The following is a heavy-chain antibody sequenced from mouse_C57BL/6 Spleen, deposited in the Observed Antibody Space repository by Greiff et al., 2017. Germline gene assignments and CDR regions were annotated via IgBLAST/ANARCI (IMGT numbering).Heavy chain of an antibody. J-gene: IGHJ4*01. CDR1: GYSFTDYN. CDR2: INPNYGTT. V-gene: IGHV1-39*01. CDR3: ARRGDGYPYYAMDY. Sequence: EVKVVESGPELVKPGASVKISCKASGYSFTDYNMNWVKQSNGKSLEWIGVINPNYGTTSYNQKFKGKATLTVDQSSSTAYMQLNSLTSEDSAVYYCARRGDGYPYYAMDYWGQGTSVTVSS. D-gene: IGHD2-3*01.